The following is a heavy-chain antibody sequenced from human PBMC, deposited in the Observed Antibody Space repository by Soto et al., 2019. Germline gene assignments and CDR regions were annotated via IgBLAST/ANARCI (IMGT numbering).Heavy chain of an antibody. Sequence: GGSLRLSCAASGFTFSSYAMSWVRQAPGKGLEWVSAISGSGGSTYYADSVKGRFTISRDNSKNTLYLQMNSLRAEDTAVYYCARDFRSKGIQLWLHFYNMDVWGQGTTVTVSS. J-gene: IGHJ6*02. V-gene: IGHV3-23*01. CDR3: ARDFRSKGIQLWLHFYNMDV. CDR1: GFTFSSYA. CDR2: ISGSGGST. D-gene: IGHD5-18*01.